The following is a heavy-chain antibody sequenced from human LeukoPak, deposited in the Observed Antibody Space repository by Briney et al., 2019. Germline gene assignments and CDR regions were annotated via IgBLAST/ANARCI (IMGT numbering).Heavy chain of an antibody. D-gene: IGHD3-22*01. CDR1: GFTFSRFW. Sequence: GGSLRLSCGGTGFTFSRFWMSWVRQTPGKGLEWVANIKHDGSEKHYVDSVKGRFTISRDNAKNSVILQMSSLRAEDTAVYYCARTFYYDKGDYYRHFDHWGQGTLVTVSS. CDR3: ARTFYYDKGDYYRHFDH. CDR2: IKHDGSEK. J-gene: IGHJ4*02. V-gene: IGHV3-7*01.